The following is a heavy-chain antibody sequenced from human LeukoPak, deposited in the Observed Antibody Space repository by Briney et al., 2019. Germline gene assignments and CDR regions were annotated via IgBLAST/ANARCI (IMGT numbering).Heavy chain of an antibody. CDR3: ARAHPADGIDY. V-gene: IGHV4-39*01. D-gene: IGHD1-1*01. J-gene: IGHJ4*02. Sequence: ECIGSIYYSGRTYYNPSLKSRVTISVDTSKNQFSLKLSSVTAADTAVYYCARAHPADGIDYWGQGTLVTVSS. CDR2: IYYSGRT.